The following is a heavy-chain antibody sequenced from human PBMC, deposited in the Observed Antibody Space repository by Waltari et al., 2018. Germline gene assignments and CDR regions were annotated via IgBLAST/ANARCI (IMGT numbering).Heavy chain of an antibody. CDR1: GFSLTNYY. V-gene: IGHV3-11*06. J-gene: IGHJ4*02. CDR2: IATTSKT. Sequence: QVQLVDSGGDLVRPGGSLTLSCAASGFSLTNYYMSWIRQAPGKVLEWISYIATTSKTKNADSVKGRFTISRDNANNSMYLHMNNVRVEDTAVYFCARAYGSTGDFDLWGQGTLVTVSS. CDR3: ARAYGSTGDFDL. D-gene: IGHD3-9*01.